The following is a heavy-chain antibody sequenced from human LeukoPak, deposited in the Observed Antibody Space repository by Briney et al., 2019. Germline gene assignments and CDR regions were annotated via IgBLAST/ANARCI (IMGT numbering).Heavy chain of an antibody. CDR1: GASISSYY. J-gene: IGHJ3*02. D-gene: IGHD2-2*01. CDR2: IYYTGST. Sequence: PSETLSLTCTVSGASISSYYWSWIRQPPGKGLEWIGYIYYTGSTNYNPSLKSRVTISVDTSKKQFSLKLSSVTAADTAVYYCARDLGYCSTTSCAMAFDIWGQGTMVTVSS. V-gene: IGHV4-59*01. CDR3: ARDLGYCSTTSCAMAFDI.